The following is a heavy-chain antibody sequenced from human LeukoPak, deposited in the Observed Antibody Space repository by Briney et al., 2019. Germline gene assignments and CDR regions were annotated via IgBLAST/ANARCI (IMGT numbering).Heavy chain of an antibody. Sequence: GGPLRLSCAASGFTFSSYSMNWVRQAPGKGLEWVSSISSSSSYIYYADSVKGRFTISRDNAKNSLYLQMNSLRAEDTAVYYCARDRYCSSTSCPSGRFDPWGQGTLVTVSS. J-gene: IGHJ5*02. CDR1: GFTFSSYS. CDR3: ARDRYCSSTSCPSGRFDP. V-gene: IGHV3-21*01. D-gene: IGHD2-2*01. CDR2: ISSSSSYI.